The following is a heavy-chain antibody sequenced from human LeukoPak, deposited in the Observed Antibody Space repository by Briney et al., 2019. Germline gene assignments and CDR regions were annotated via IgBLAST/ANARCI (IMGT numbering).Heavy chain of an antibody. CDR3: ATSYGAKVAPFDL. J-gene: IGHJ4*02. Sequence: SETLSLTCTVSGVSFSSFQWSWIRQSPVKGLEWIGNIHMTGRTDYNPSLKSRVTISMDTSKSQFSLLLTSVSAADTAIYFCATSYGAKVAPFDLLGQGILVTVSS. D-gene: IGHD4-23*01. CDR2: IHMTGRT. V-gene: IGHV4-4*09. CDR1: GVSFSSFQ.